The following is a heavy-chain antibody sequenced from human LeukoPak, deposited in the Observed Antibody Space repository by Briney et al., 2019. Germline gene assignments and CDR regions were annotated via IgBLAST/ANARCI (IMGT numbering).Heavy chain of an antibody. J-gene: IGHJ4*02. V-gene: IGHV1-18*04. D-gene: IGHD6-13*01. Sequence: ASVKVSCKASGYTFTGYYMHWVRQAPGQGLEWMGWISAYNGNTNYAQKLQGRVTMTTDTSTSTAYMELRSLRSDDTAVYYCARDSSGIAATRNDYWGQGTLVTVSS. CDR3: ARDSSGIAATRNDY. CDR2: ISAYNGNT. CDR1: GYTFTGYY.